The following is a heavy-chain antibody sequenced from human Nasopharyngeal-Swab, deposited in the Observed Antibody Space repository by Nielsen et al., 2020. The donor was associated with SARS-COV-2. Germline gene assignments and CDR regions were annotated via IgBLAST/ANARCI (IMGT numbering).Heavy chain of an antibody. J-gene: IGHJ6*02. Sequence: ASVKVSCKASGYSFTSHGISWVRQAPGQGLEWMGWISAYNGNTNYGQKFQGRVIMTTDTSTSTAYMELRSLRSDDTAMYYCARDGPWQWEQLPYSYYYYGMDVWGRGTTVTVSS. CDR1: GYSFTSHG. CDR2: ISAYNGNT. CDR3: ARDGPWQWEQLPYSYYYYGMDV. D-gene: IGHD1-26*01. V-gene: IGHV1-18*01.